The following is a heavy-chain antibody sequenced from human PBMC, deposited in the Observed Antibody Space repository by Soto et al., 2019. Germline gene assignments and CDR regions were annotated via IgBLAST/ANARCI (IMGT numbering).Heavy chain of an antibody. Sequence: QVQLVQSGAEVKKPGSSVKVSYKASGGTFSSYAISWVRQAPGQGLEWMGGIIPIFGTANYAQKFQGRVTITADESTSTAYMELTSLRSEDTAVYYCARGEQLNNVVLVAAIPSYYYYGMDVWGQGTTVTVSS. CDR2: IIPIFGTA. D-gene: IGHD2-15*01. CDR3: ARGEQLNNVVLVAAIPSYYYYGMDV. CDR1: GGTFSSYA. J-gene: IGHJ6*02. V-gene: IGHV1-69*01.